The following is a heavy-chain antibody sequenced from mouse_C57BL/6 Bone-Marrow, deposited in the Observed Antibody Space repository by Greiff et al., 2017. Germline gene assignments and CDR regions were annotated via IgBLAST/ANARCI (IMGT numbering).Heavy chain of an antibody. J-gene: IGHJ3*01. CDR1: GYSFTGYY. V-gene: IGHV1-42*01. D-gene: IGHD2-3*01. Sequence: VQLQQSGPELVKPGASVKISCKASGYSFTGYYMNWVKQSPEKSLEWIGEINPSTGGTTYNQKFKAKATLTVDKSSSTAYMQLKSLTSEDSAVYYCARDGYYVGWFAYWGKGTLVTVSA. CDR2: INPSTGGT. CDR3: ARDGYYVGWFAY.